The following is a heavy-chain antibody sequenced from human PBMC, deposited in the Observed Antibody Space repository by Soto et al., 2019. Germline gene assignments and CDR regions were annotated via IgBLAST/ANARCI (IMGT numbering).Heavy chain of an antibody. J-gene: IGHJ4*02. CDR3: ARDTPSGYCSGGSCYSEGPFHYFDY. CDR2: IYYSGST. V-gene: IGHV4-31*03. D-gene: IGHD2-15*01. CDR1: GGSISSGGYY. Sequence: SETLSLTCTVSGGSISSGGYYWSWIRQHPGKGLEWIGYIYYSGSTYYNPSLKSRVTISVDTSKNQFSLKLSSVNAADTAVYYCARDTPSGYCSGGSCYSEGPFHYFDYWGQGTLVTVSS.